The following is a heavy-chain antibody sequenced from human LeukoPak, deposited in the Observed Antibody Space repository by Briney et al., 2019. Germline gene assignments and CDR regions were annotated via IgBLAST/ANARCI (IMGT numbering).Heavy chain of an antibody. CDR1: GFTFSSYW. V-gene: IGHV3-7*03. CDR3: AKDKAMVRGVTWDY. J-gene: IGHJ4*02. Sequence: GGSLRLSCAASGFTFSSYWMSWVRQAPGKGLEWVANIKQDGSEKYYVDSVKGRFTISRDNAKNSLYLQMNSLRAEDTALYYCAKDKAMVRGVTWDYWGQGTLVTVSS. D-gene: IGHD3-10*01. CDR2: IKQDGSEK.